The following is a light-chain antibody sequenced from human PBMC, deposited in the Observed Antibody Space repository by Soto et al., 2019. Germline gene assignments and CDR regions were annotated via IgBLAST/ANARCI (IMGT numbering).Light chain of an antibody. CDR3: AAWDDGLNGRDWV. CDR2: TNS. CDR1: NSNIGSNT. V-gene: IGLV1-44*01. Sequence: QTVVTQPPSASGTPGQRVNISCSGSNSNIGSNTVNWYQQVPGTAPKLLIYTNSHRSSGVPDRFSGSKSGTSASLVISGLQSEDEANDYCAAWDDGLNGRDWVFGGGTKLTVL. J-gene: IGLJ3*02.